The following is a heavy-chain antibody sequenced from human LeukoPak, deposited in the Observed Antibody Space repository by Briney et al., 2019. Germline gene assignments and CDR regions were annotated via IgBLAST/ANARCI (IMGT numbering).Heavy chain of an antibody. CDR3: ARTIKRISYYFDY. Sequence: PSETLSLTCAVYGGSFSGYYWSWIRQPPGKGLEWIGEINHSGSTNYNPSLKSRVTISVDTSKNQFSLKLSSVTAADTAVYYCARTIKRISYYFDYWGQGTLVTVTS. V-gene: IGHV4-34*01. CDR2: INHSGST. CDR1: GGSFSGYY. D-gene: IGHD3-10*01. J-gene: IGHJ4*02.